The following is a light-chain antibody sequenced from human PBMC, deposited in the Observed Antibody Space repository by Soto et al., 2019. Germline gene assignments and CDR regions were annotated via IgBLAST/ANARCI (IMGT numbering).Light chain of an antibody. CDR3: QQYGSSSVFT. J-gene: IGKJ3*01. CDR1: QSVSNNY. Sequence: EIVLTQSPGNLSLSPGERATLSCRASQSVSNNYLAWYQQKPGQAPRLLIYDASSRATDIPDRFSGSGSGTDFTLTITRLEPEDLAVYYCQQYGSSSVFTFGPGTKVDIK. V-gene: IGKV3-20*01. CDR2: DAS.